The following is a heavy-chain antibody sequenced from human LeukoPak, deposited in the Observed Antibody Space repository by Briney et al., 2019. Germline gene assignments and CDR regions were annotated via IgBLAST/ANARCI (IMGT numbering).Heavy chain of an antibody. CDR2: IYHSGST. CDR3: ARVVVVPAAIRGLFDP. V-gene: IGHV4-30-2*01. CDR1: GGSISSGGYS. D-gene: IGHD2-2*02. J-gene: IGHJ5*02. Sequence: SETLSLSCAVSGGSISSGGYSWSWLRQPPGKGLEWLGYIYHSGSTYYNPSLKSRVTISVDRSKNQFSLKLSSVTAADTAVYYCARVVVVPAAIRGLFDPWGQGTLVTVSS.